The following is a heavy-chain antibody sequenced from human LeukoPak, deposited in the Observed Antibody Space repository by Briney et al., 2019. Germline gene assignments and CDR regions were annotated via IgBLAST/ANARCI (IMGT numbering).Heavy chain of an antibody. J-gene: IGHJ4*02. V-gene: IGHV3-23*01. CDR3: AKRVEYSSPGGYFDY. Sequence: QSGGSLRLSCAASGFTFSNYAMSWVRQAPGKGLEWISAITDGGDTKYYADSVKGRFTISRDNSKNTLDPQMNSLRAEDTAVYYCAKRVEYSSPGGYFDYWGQGILVTVAS. D-gene: IGHD6-6*01. CDR1: GFTFSNYA. CDR2: ITDGGDTK.